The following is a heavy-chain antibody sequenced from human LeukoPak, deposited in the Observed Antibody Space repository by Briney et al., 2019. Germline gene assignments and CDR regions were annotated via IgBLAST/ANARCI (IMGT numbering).Heavy chain of an antibody. V-gene: IGHV3-21*01. D-gene: IGHD3-22*01. CDR3: ARGLWLLLNY. CDR1: GFTFSSFN. CDR2: ITSSGTHI. Sequence: PGGSLRLSCAASGFTFSSFNMNWVRQAPGKAMEWVSSITSSGTHIFYADSVRGRFTISRDNAKNSLYLQMDSLGPDDTAVYYCARGLWLLLNYWGQGTLVTVSS. J-gene: IGHJ4*02.